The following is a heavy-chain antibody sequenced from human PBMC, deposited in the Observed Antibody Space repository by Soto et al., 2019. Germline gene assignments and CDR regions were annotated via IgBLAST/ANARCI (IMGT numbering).Heavy chain of an antibody. CDR1: GATFSSYA. J-gene: IGHJ6*02. Sequence: QVQLVQSGAEVKKPGSSVKVSCKASGATFSSYAISWVRQAPGQGLEWMGGIIPIFGTANYAQKFQGRVTITADKSTSTAYMELSSLRSEDTAVYYCARVKDYGSGRFYYYYGMDVWGQGTTVTVSS. D-gene: IGHD3-10*01. CDR3: ARVKDYGSGRFYYYYGMDV. V-gene: IGHV1-69*06. CDR2: IIPIFGTA.